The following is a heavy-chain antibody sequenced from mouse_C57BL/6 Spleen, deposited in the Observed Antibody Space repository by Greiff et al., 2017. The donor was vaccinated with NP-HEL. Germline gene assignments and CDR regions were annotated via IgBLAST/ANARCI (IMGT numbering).Heavy chain of an antibody. CDR3: ASSTGGAMDY. CDR1: GYTFTSYW. CDR2: IDPSDSYT. V-gene: IGHV1-50*01. D-gene: IGHD1-1*01. J-gene: IGHJ4*01. Sequence: VQLQQPGAELVKPGASVKLSCKASGYTFTSYWMQWVKQRPGQGLEWIGEIDPSDSYTNYNQKFKGKATLTVDTSSSTAYMQLSSLTSEDSAVYYGASSTGGAMDYWGQGTSVTVSS.